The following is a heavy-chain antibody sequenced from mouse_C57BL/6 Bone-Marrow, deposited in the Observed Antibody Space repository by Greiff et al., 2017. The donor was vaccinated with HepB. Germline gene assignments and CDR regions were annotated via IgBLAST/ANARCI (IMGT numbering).Heavy chain of an antibody. CDR3: ARPYDYGFDY. CDR1: GYTFTSYG. CDR2: IYPRSGNT. V-gene: IGHV1-81*01. J-gene: IGHJ2*01. Sequence: VQVVESGAELARPGASVKLSCKASGYTFTSYGISWVKQRTGQGLEWIGEIYPRSGNTYYNEKFKGKATLTADKSSSTAYMELRSLTSEDSAVYFCARPYDYGFDYWGQGTTLTVSS. D-gene: IGHD2-4*01.